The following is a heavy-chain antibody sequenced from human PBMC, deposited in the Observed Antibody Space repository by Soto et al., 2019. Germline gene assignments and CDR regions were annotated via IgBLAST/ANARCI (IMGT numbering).Heavy chain of an antibody. CDR1: GGSISSSSYY. Sequence: SETLSLTCTVSGGSISSSSYYWGWIRQPPGKGLEWIGSIYYSGSTYYNPSLKSRVTISVDTSKNQFSLKLSSVTAADTAVYYCARHLGYDFWSGYYAYYFDYWGQGTLVTVSS. CDR2: IYYSGST. CDR3: ARHLGYDFWSGYYAYYFDY. V-gene: IGHV4-39*01. J-gene: IGHJ4*02. D-gene: IGHD3-3*01.